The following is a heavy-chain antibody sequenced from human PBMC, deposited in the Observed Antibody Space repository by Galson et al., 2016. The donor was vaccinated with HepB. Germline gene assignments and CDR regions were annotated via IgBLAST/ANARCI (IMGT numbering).Heavy chain of an antibody. CDR2: IYYYGST. Sequence: TLSLTCTVSGGSIGSGDCYWSWIRQHPGKGLEWIGYIYYYGSTYYSPSLRSRVTLSVDTSKNQFSLKLISVTAADTAVYYCAREESAGRDYYHAVDVWGQGTTVTVSS. J-gene: IGHJ6*02. CDR3: AREESAGRDYYHAVDV. CDR1: GGSIGSGDCY. V-gene: IGHV4-31*03. D-gene: IGHD4/OR15-4a*01.